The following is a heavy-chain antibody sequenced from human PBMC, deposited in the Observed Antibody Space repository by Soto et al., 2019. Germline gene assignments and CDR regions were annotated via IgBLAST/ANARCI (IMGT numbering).Heavy chain of an antibody. Sequence: QITLKESGPTLVKPTQTLTLTCTFSGFSLSTSGVGVGWIRQPPRKALEWLALIYCDDDKRHSPSLKSRRTITKDTSKHPVALTMTNMDPVDTATYYCAHHGYYSYGLDVWGQGTTVTVSS. J-gene: IGHJ6*02. CDR2: IYCDDDK. V-gene: IGHV2-5*02. CDR3: AHHGYYSYGLDV. CDR1: GFSLSTSGVG.